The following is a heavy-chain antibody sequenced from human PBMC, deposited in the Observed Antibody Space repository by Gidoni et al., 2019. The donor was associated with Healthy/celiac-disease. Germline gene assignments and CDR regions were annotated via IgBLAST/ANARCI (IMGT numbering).Heavy chain of an antibody. D-gene: IGHD3-10*01. J-gene: IGHJ4*02. CDR2: INHSGRT. CDR1: GVSFSGYY. Sequence: QVQLQHCVAGLFKPSETLSLTCSVYGVSFSGYYWSWIRQPPVKGLEWIGEINHSGRTNYHPSLKSGVTISVDTSKNQFSLKLSYVTAADTAVYYCARERMVQGAGFDYGGQGTLVTVSS. CDR3: ARERMVQGAGFDY. V-gene: IGHV4-34*01.